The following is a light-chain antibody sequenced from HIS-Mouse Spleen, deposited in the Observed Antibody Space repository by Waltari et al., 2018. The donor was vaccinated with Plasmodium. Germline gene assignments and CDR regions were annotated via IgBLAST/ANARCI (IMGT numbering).Light chain of an antibody. V-gene: IGLV2-11*01. CDR2: DVS. CDR1: SSDVGGYNY. CDR3: CSYAGSYTYV. Sequence: QSALTQPRSVSGSPGQSVTISCTGTSSDVGGYNYVSWYQQHPGKAPKPMSYDVSKRPSGVPDRFSGSKSGHTAALTISGLQAEDEADYYCCSYAGSYTYVFGTGTKVTVL. J-gene: IGLJ1*01.